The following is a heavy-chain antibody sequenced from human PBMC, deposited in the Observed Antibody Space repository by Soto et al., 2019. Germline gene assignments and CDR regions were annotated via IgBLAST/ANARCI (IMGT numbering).Heavy chain of an antibody. D-gene: IGHD3-9*01. CDR2: SRNRVNSHST. CDR3: CRVDPRAKSPDY. CDR1: VVSEFSFSDED. V-gene: IGHV3-72*01. J-gene: IGHJ4*02. Sequence: PGGSLRLSCAVSVVSEFSFSDEDMDWVRQAPWKGQEWVGRSRNRVNSHSTAYAASVQGRFTISRDDSKQTVYLQMNNLKTEDTAVYYCCRVDPRAKSPDYWGQGTLVTVSS.